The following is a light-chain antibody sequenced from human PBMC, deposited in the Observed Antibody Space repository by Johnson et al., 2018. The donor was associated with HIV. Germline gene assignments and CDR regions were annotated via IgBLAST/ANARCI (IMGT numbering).Light chain of an antibody. Sequence: QSVLTQPPSVSAAPGQKVTISCSGSSSNIGNNYVSWYQQLPGTAPKLLIYDNNKRPSGIPDRFSGSKSGTSATLGITGLQTGDEADYYCGTLDSSLSDYVFGTGTKVTV. CDR3: GTLDSSLSDYV. J-gene: IGLJ1*01. CDR2: DNN. V-gene: IGLV1-51*01. CDR1: SSNIGNNY.